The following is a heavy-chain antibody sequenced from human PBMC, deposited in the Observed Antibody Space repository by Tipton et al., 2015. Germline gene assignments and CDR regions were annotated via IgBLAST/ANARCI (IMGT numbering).Heavy chain of an antibody. CDR2: IYSRGDT. V-gene: IGHV3-66*03. CDR3: AKASGRELHHYGFDV. J-gene: IGHJ6*02. D-gene: IGHD2-21*01. Sequence: SLRLSCAASGFTVGNNYVTWLRQAPGKGLEWVSVIYSRGDTSYADAVKGRFTISRDNVQNILYLHMTSLRGDDTATYYCAKASGRELHHYGFDVWGQGTTVTVSS. CDR1: GFTVGNNY.